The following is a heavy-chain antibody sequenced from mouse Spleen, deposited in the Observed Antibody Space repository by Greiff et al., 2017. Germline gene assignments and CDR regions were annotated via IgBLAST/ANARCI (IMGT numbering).Heavy chain of an antibody. CDR2: ISSGGSYT. CDR1: GFTFSSYG. J-gene: IGHJ4*01. V-gene: IGHV5-6*01. CDR3: ARRGEDAMDY. Sequence: EVQLVESGGDLVKPGGSLKLSCAASGFTFSSYGMSWVRQTPDKRLEWVATISSGGSYTYYPDSVQGRFTISRDNAKNTLYLQMSRLKSEDTAMYYCARRGEDAMDYWGQGTSVTVSS.